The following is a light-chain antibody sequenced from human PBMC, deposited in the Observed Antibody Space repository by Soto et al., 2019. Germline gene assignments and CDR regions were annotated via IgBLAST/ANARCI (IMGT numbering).Light chain of an antibody. CDR3: QQYDTSFT. Sequence: EIVLTQSPVTLSVSPGERATLSCTASQSVGSNLAWYQQKPGQAPRLLIYGASTRATGIPDRFSGSGSGTDFILTINRLEPEDFAVYYCQQYDTSFTFGPGTKVD. J-gene: IGKJ3*01. CDR2: GAS. CDR1: QSVGSN. V-gene: IGKV3-15*01.